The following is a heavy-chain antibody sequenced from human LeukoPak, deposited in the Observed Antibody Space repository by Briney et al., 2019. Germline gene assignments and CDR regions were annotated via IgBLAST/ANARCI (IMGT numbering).Heavy chain of an antibody. CDR1: GFTFSSYA. D-gene: IGHD5-24*01. CDR2: INGSGGST. CDR3: AKDRVRWATGLDY. J-gene: IGHJ4*02. V-gene: IGHV3-23*01. Sequence: GGSLRLSCAASGFTFSSYAMSWVRQAPGKGLEWVSDINGSGGSTYYADSVKGRFTISRDNSKNTLYLQMNSLRAEDTAVYYCAKDRVRWATGLDYWGQGTLVTVSS.